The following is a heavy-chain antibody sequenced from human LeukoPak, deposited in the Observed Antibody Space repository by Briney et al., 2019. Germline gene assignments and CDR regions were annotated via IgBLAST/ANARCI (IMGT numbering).Heavy chain of an antibody. J-gene: IGHJ4*02. V-gene: IGHV1-24*01. Sequence: ASVKVSCKVSGYTLTELSMHWVRQAPGKGLEWMGGFDPEDGETIYAQKFQGRVTMTTDTSTSTAYMELRSLRSDDTAVYYCTYLTGYSSSWYYLEDYWGQGTLVTVSS. CDR2: FDPEDGET. CDR1: GYTLTELS. D-gene: IGHD6-13*01. CDR3: TYLTGYSSSWYYLEDY.